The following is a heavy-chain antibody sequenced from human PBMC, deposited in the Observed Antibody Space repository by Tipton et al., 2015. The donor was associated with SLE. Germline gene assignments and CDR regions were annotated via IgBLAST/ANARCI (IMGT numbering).Heavy chain of an antibody. CDR1: GASLTTSVFY. V-gene: IGHV4-39*02. CDR2: MSSSGAT. Sequence: TLSLTCTVSGASLTTSVFYWGWIRQPPGKGLEWLGSMSSSGATHSNPSLKSRVTLSVDTSKNHFSLALISVTAADTAVYYCARWGPEVVTAAPSFEFWGQGTLVTVSS. D-gene: IGHD2-21*02. J-gene: IGHJ4*02. CDR3: ARWGPEVVTAAPSFEF.